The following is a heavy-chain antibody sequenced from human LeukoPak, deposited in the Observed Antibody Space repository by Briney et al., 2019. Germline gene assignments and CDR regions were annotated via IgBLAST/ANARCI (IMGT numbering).Heavy chain of an antibody. D-gene: IGHD6-19*01. CDR2: INPNSGGT. CDR3: ARADGSSGWFDP. CDR1: GYTFTGYY. Sequence: ASVKVSCKASGYTFTGYYMHWVRQAPGQGLEWVGWINPNSGGTNYAQKFQGRVTMTRDTSISTAYMELSRLRSDDTAVYYCARADGSSGWFDPWGQGTLVTVSS. V-gene: IGHV1-2*02. J-gene: IGHJ5*02.